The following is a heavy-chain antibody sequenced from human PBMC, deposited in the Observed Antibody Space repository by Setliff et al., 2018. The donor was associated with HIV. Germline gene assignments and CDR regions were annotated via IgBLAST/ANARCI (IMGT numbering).Heavy chain of an antibody. V-gene: IGHV1-18*01. CDR1: GYTFASYG. Sequence: GASVKVSCKAYGYTFASYGITWVRQAPGQGLEWMGWISAYDGNTNYAQKVRERVTLTTDTATNTAFMELKNLTSADTAVYFCARSDWELVLSSFDYWGQGTQVTVSS. CDR2: ISAYDGNT. D-gene: IGHD1-26*01. CDR3: ARSDWELVLSSFDY. J-gene: IGHJ4*02.